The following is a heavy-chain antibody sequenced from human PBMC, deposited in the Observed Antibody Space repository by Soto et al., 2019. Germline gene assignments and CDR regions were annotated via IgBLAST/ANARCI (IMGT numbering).Heavy chain of an antibody. CDR3: ARAGGWLDP. CDR1: GDSISGYY. CDR2: MYYSGST. Sequence: SETLSLTCTVSGDSISGYYWSWIRQPPGKGLEWIGFMYYSGSTEYNPSLKSRATISGDMSKNQFSLKLISVTAADTAVYYCARAGGWLDPWGQGIQVTVSS. V-gene: IGHV4-59*01. J-gene: IGHJ5*02.